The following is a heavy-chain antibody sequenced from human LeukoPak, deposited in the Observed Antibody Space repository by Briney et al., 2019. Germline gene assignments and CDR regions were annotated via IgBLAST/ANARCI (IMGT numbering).Heavy chain of an antibody. CDR3: AKDPLFYYGSGSYH. CDR2: ISGSGGST. Sequence: GGSLRLSCAASGFTFSSYAMSWVRQAPGKGLEWVSAISGSGGSTYYADSVKGRFTISRDNSKNTLYLQMNSLRAEDTAVYYCAKDPLFYYGSGSYHWVKGTTVTVSS. V-gene: IGHV3-23*01. D-gene: IGHD3-10*01. J-gene: IGHJ6*04. CDR1: GFTFSSYA.